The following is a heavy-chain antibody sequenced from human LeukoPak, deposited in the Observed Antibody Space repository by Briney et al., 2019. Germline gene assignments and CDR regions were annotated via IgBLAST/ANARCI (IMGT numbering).Heavy chain of an antibody. CDR2: ISSSSSYI. J-gene: IGHJ5*02. Sequence: PGGSLRISCAASAFTCSSYIRNWVRQAPGKCLHWVSSISSSSSYIYYADSVKGRFTISRDNAKNSLYLQMNSLRAEDTAVYYCARAPSPGARGWFDPWGQGTLVTVSS. CDR3: ARAPSPGARGWFDP. V-gene: IGHV3-21*01. D-gene: IGHD7-27*01. CDR1: AFTCSSYI.